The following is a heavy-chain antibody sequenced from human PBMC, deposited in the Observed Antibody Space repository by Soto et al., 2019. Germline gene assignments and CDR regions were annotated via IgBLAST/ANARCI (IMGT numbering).Heavy chain of an antibody. Sequence: PSETLSLTCTVSGGSISSYYWSWIRQPPGKGLEWIGYIYYSGSTNYNPSLKSRVTISVDTSKNQFSLKLSSVTAADTAVYYCAREGISYYYSSGYNYWGQGTLVTVP. D-gene: IGHD3-22*01. CDR2: IYYSGST. CDR3: AREGISYYYSSGYNY. J-gene: IGHJ4*02. V-gene: IGHV4-59*01. CDR1: GGSISSYY.